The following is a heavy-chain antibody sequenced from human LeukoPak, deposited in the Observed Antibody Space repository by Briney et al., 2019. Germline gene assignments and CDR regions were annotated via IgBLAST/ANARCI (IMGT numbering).Heavy chain of an antibody. D-gene: IGHD3-9*01. V-gene: IGHV1-2*02. CDR2: INPNSGGT. Sequence: ASVKVSCKASGYTFTGYYMHWVRQAPGQGLEWMGWINPNSGGTNYAQKFQGRVTMTRDTSISTAYMELSRLRSDDTAVYYCATRYLRYFDWFLRGGFDYWGQGTLVTVSS. CDR1: GYTFTGYY. J-gene: IGHJ4*02. CDR3: ATRYLRYFDWFLRGGFDY.